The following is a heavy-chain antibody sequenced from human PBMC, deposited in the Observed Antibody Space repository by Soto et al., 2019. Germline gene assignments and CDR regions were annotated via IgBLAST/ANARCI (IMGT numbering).Heavy chain of an antibody. CDR2: IYYSGST. J-gene: IGHJ6*02. CDR3: ARLLVVVVIDSDGMDV. Sequence: QLQLQESGPGLVKPSETLSLTCTVSGGSISSSSYYWGWIRQPPGKGLEWIGSIYYSGSTYYNPSLKSRVTISVDTSKNQFSLTLSSVTAADTAVYYCARLLVVVVIDSDGMDVWGQGTTVIVSS. V-gene: IGHV4-39*01. CDR1: GGSISSSSYY. D-gene: IGHD2-15*01.